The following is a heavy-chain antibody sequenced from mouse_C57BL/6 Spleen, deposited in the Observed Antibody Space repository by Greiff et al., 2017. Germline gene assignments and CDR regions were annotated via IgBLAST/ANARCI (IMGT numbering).Heavy chain of an antibody. J-gene: IGHJ4*01. CDR3: ARSVLNYALAY. V-gene: IGHV1-62-3*01. CDR1: GYTFTSYS. D-gene: IGHD1-1*01. CDR2: INPSSGGT. Sequence: VQLQQPGAELVKPGASVKMSCKASGYTFTSYSMHWVKQRPGRGLEWIGRINPSSGGTKYNQKFKDKATLTVDKSSSTAYMQLSSLTSEDSAVYYCARSVLNYALAYWGQGTSVTVSA.